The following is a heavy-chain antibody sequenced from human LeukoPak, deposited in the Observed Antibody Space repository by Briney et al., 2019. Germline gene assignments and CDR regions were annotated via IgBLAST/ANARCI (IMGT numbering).Heavy chain of an antibody. V-gene: IGHV3-30*18. CDR2: ISYDGTNK. CDR3: AKETGDYVDY. Sequence: PGRSLRLSCAASGFTFSSYAMQWVRQAPGKGLEWVAVISYDGTNKYYADSVKGRFTISRDNSKNTLYLQMNSLRAEDTAVYYCAKETGDYVDYWGQGTLVTVSS. CDR1: GFTFSSYA. J-gene: IGHJ4*02. D-gene: IGHD1-14*01.